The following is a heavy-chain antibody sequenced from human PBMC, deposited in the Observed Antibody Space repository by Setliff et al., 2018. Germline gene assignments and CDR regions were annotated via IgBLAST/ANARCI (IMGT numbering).Heavy chain of an antibody. J-gene: IGHJ6*03. CDR1: GGAFSNYG. V-gene: IGHV1-69*05. D-gene: IGHD2-21*02. Sequence: SVKVSCKASGGAFSNYGITWVRQAPGQGLEWMGGIIPIFGTTTYAQKFLGRVTITTDESSSTGYVELSSLGSEDTAVYFCARESVVVVTTTNYYYYIDVWGEGTTVTVSS. CDR2: IIPIFGTT. CDR3: ARESVVVVTTTNYYYYIDV.